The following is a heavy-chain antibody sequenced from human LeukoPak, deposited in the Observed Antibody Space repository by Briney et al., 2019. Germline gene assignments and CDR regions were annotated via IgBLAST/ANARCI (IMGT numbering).Heavy chain of an antibody. CDR1: GGTFSSYA. CDR3: ARESLDGYYDSSGRTEYFQH. Sequence: ASVKVSCKASGGTFSSYAISWVQQAPGQGLEWMGRIIPIFGTANYAQKFQGRVTITTDESTSTAYMELSSLRSEDTAVYYCARESLDGYYDSSGRTEYFQHWGQGTLVTVSS. D-gene: IGHD3-22*01. V-gene: IGHV1-69*05. J-gene: IGHJ1*01. CDR2: IIPIFGTA.